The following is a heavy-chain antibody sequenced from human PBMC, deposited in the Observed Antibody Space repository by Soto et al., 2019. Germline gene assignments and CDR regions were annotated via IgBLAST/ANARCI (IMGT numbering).Heavy chain of an antibody. V-gene: IGHV3-30*18. CDR2: ISYDGSNK. CDR3: AKDSEAQYFDY. J-gene: IGHJ4*02. CDR1: GFTFSSYG. Sequence: QVQLVESGGGVVQPGRSLRLSCAASGFTFSSYGMHWVRQAPGKGLEWVAVISYDGSNKYYADPVKGRFTISRDNSKNSVYMQRNTLRAENTAVYYCAKDSEAQYFDYWGQGTLVTVSS.